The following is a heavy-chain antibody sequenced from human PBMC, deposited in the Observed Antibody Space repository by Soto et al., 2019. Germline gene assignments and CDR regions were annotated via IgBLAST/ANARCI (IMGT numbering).Heavy chain of an antibody. CDR1: GFSLSTSGVG. CDR3: VHRGGVVAATGFDY. V-gene: IGHV2-5*01. J-gene: IGHJ4*01. CDR2: IYWNDDK. Sequence: QITLKESGPTLVKPTQTLTLTCTFSGFSLSTSGVGVGWIRQPPGKALEWLALIYWNDDKRYSPSLKSRLTITKDTSKNQVVLTMTNMDPVDTATYYCVHRGGVVAATGFDYWGHGTLVTVSS. D-gene: IGHD2-15*01.